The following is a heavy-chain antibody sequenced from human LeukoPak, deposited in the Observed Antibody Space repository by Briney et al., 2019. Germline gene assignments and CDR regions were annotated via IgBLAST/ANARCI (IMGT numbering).Heavy chain of an antibody. CDR1: GGSISSGGYY. J-gene: IGHJ4*02. D-gene: IGHD6-6*01. CDR2: IYYSGST. Sequence: SQTLSLTCTVSGGSISSGGYYWSWIRQHPGKGPEWIGYIYYSGSTYYNPSLKSRVTISVDTSKNQFSLKLSSVTAADTAVYYCARSTDYSSSLDYWGQGTLVTVSS. V-gene: IGHV4-31*03. CDR3: ARSTDYSSSLDY.